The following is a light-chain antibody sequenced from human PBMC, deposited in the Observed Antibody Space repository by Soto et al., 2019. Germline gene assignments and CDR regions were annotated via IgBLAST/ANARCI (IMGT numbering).Light chain of an antibody. CDR3: QSYDSSLSAL. J-gene: IGLJ3*02. V-gene: IGLV1-40*01. CDR2: GNT. CDR1: SSDIGAGYD. Sequence: QAVVTQPPSVSGAPGQRVTISCTGSSSDIGAGYDVHWYQHLPGTAPKLLIYGNTNRPSGVPDRFSGSKSGTSASLAITGRQAEDEADYYCQSYDSSLSALFGGGTQLTVL.